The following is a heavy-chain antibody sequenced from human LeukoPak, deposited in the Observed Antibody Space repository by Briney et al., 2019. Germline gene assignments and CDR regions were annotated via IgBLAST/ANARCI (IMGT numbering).Heavy chain of an antibody. CDR2: IYYSGTT. CDR1: GGAIDNYY. Sequence: SETLSLTCSVSGGAIDNYYWSWIRQPPGKGLEWIGYIYYSGTTHYNPSFKSRVTMSVDTSKNQFSLKLSSVTAADTAVYYCARHRLSQPGDYWGQGTLVTVSS. V-gene: IGHV4-59*08. D-gene: IGHD2-21*02. CDR3: ARHRLSQPGDY. J-gene: IGHJ4*02.